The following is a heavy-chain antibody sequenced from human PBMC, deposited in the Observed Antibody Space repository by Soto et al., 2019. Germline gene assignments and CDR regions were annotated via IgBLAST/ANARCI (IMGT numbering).Heavy chain of an antibody. D-gene: IGHD3-3*01. CDR1: GGSISSRSHY. Sequence: QLQLQESGPGLVKPSETLSLTCTVSGGSISSRSHYWGWIRQSPGKHLEWIGRSYYRGSTQYNPSLRARVTISVETSKNQVSLKVYSVTAADRSVYYCAPADGSGVVTPFFEYWGQGILVTVSS. V-gene: IGHV4-39*01. CDR2: SYYRGST. J-gene: IGHJ4*02. CDR3: APADGSGVVTPFFEY.